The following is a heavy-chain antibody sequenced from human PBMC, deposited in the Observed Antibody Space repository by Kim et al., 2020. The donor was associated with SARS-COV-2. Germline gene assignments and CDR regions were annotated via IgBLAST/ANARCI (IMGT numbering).Heavy chain of an antibody. CDR2: IWYDGSNK. Sequence: GGSLRLSCAASGFTFSSYGMHWVRQAPGKGLEWVAVIWYDGSNKYYADSVKGRFTISRDNSKNTLYLQMNSLRAEDTAVYYCARDDSGSYSDYWGQGTLVTVSS. D-gene: IGHD1-26*01. CDR3: ARDDSGSYSDY. V-gene: IGHV3-33*01. J-gene: IGHJ4*02. CDR1: GFTFSSYG.